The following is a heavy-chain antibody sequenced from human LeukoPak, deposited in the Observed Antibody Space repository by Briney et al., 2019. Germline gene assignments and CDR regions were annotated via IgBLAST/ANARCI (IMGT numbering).Heavy chain of an antibody. Sequence: GASVKVSCKASGGTFSSYAISWVRQAPGQGLEWMGGIIPIFGTANYAQKFQGRVTITTDESTSTAYMALSSLRSEDTAVYYCARVVEILGGYYYYYMDVWGKGTTVTVSS. CDR1: GGTFSSYA. CDR2: IIPIFGTA. D-gene: IGHD3-16*01. J-gene: IGHJ6*03. CDR3: ARVVEILGGYYYYYMDV. V-gene: IGHV1-69*05.